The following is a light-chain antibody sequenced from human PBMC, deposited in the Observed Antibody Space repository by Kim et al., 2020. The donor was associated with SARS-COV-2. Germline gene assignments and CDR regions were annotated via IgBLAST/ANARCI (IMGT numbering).Light chain of an antibody. V-gene: IGKV3-15*01. CDR1: QSISSN. CDR2: SAS. Sequence: SVSPGERAPLSCRASQSISSNLAWYQQKPGQAPRLLIYSASTRATGVPAMFSGSGSGTEFTLTISSLQSEDLAVYYCQQYTYWPYTFGQGTKLEI. J-gene: IGKJ2*01. CDR3: QQYTYWPYT.